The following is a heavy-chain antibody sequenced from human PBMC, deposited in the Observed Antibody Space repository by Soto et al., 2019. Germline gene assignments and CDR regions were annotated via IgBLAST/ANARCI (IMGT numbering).Heavy chain of an antibody. D-gene: IGHD5-18*01. CDR3: ARDHCSYGFNY. J-gene: IGHJ4*02. V-gene: IGHV3-11*05. CDR1: GLTFSDYY. CDR2: ISSSSSYT. Sequence: QVQLVESGGALVKPGGSLRLSFAASGLTFSDYYLSWIRQAPGKGLERVSYISSSSSYTNYADSVKGRFTISRDNAKNALYLQMNSLRAEDTAVYYCARDHCSYGFNYWCQGTLVTFAS.